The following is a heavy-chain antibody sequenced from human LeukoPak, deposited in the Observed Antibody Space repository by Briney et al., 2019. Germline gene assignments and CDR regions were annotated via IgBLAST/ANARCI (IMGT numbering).Heavy chain of an antibody. Sequence: PGGSLRLSCAASGFTFSSYAMSWVRQAPGKGLEWVSYISSSGTTIYNADSVKGRFTISRDNAKNSLFLQMNSLRAEDTAVYYCARDGVLRYFDYYYYYMDVWGKGTTVTISS. CDR2: ISSSGTTI. J-gene: IGHJ6*03. D-gene: IGHD3-9*01. CDR3: ARDGVLRYFDYYYYYMDV. V-gene: IGHV3-48*04. CDR1: GFTFSSYA.